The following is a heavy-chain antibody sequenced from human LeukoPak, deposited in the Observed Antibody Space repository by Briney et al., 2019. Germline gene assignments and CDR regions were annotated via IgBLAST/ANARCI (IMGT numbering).Heavy chain of an antibody. Sequence: QTGGKVRVSCSASGFTFSSYAMHWVRQAPGKGLQYVSAISSNGGNKYVADTVEGRITISRDNSKNTLYLQMSSLRAEDTAVYYCVKGHQYSGLGPFDYWGQGTLVSVSS. V-gene: IGHV3-64D*09. CDR2: ISSNGGNK. CDR3: VKGHQYSGLGPFDY. D-gene: IGHD1-26*01. J-gene: IGHJ4*02. CDR1: GFTFSSYA.